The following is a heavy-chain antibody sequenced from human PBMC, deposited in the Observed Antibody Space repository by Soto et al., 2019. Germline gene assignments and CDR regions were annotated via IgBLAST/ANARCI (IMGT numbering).Heavy chain of an antibody. V-gene: IGHV4-34*01. J-gene: IGHJ4*02. Sequence: SETLSLTCAVYGGSFSGYYWSWIRQPPGKGLEWIGEINHSGSTNYNPSLKSRVTISVDTSKNQFSLKLSSVTAADTAVYYCARGRIGGLRNTKFDYWGQGTLVTVSS. CDR2: INHSGST. D-gene: IGHD2-8*02. CDR1: GGSFSGYY. CDR3: ARGRIGGLRNTKFDY.